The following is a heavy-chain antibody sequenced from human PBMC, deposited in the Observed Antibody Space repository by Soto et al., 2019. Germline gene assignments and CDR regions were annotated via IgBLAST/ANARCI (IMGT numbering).Heavy chain of an antibody. Sequence: EVQLVESGGGLVKPGGSLRLSCAASGFTFSSYSMNWARQAPGKGLEWVSSISSSRSYIYYADSVKGRFTISRDTAKNSLYLQMNSLRAEDTAVYYCARDDEGLFSGYSSGWYVYWGQGTLVTVSS. D-gene: IGHD6-19*01. V-gene: IGHV3-21*01. CDR1: GFTFSSYS. J-gene: IGHJ4*02. CDR3: ARDDEGLFSGYSSGWYVY. CDR2: ISSSRSYI.